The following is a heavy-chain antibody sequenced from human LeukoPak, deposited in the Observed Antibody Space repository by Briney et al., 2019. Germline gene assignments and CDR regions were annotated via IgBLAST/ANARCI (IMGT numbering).Heavy chain of an antibody. V-gene: IGHV1-69*04. CDR1: GGTFSSYA. J-gene: IGHJ3*02. CDR2: IIPILGIA. Sequence: GSSVKVSCKASGGTFSSYATSWVRQAPGQGLEWMGRIIPILGIANYAQKFQGRVTITADKSTSTAYMELSSLRSEDTAVYYCARASRSWIQLWLDAFDIWGQGTMVTVSS. D-gene: IGHD5-18*01. CDR3: ARASRSWIQLWLDAFDI.